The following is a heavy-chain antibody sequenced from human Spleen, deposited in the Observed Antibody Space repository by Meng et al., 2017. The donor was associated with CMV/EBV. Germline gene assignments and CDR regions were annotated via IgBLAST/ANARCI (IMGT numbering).Heavy chain of an antibody. V-gene: IGHV4-34*01. CDR3: ASLPITAAVRAY. CDR2: INHSGST. J-gene: IGHJ4*02. D-gene: IGHD6-13*01. Sequence: GSLRLSCAVYGGSFSGYYWSWIRQPPGKGLEWIGEINHSGSTNYNPSLKSRVTISVDTSKNQFSLKLTSVTAADTAVYYCASLPITAAVRAYWGQGTLVTVSS. CDR1: GGSFSGYY.